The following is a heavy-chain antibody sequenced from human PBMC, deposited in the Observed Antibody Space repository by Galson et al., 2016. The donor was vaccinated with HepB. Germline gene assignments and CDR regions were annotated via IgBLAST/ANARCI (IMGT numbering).Heavy chain of an antibody. V-gene: IGHV3-9*01. Sequence: SLRLSCAASGFTFDDYAMHWVRQVPGRGLEWVSGIGWNSGSIGYADSVKGRFIISRDNAKNSLYLQMNSLRAEDTALYYCAKDRDFHGYNTYYFDYWGQGTLDTVSS. CDR3: AKDRDFHGYNTYYFDY. J-gene: IGHJ4*02. CDR2: IGWNSGSI. D-gene: IGHD5-24*01. CDR1: GFTFDDYA.